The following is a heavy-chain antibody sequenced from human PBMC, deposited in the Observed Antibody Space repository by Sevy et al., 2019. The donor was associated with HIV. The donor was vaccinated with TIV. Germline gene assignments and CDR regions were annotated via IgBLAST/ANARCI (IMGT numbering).Heavy chain of an antibody. Sequence: SETLSLTCTVSGGSISSGDYYWSWIRQPPGKGLEWIGYIYYSGSTYYNPSLKSRVTISVDTSKNKFSLKLSSVTAADTAVYYCASKSYGDYVEYFQHWGQGTLVTVSS. V-gene: IGHV4-30-4*01. CDR1: GGSISSGDYY. CDR2: IYYSGST. CDR3: ASKSYGDYVEYFQH. D-gene: IGHD4-17*01. J-gene: IGHJ1*01.